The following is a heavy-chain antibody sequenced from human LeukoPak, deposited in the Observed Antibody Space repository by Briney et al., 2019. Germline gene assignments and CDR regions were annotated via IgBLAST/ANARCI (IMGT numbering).Heavy chain of an antibody. CDR1: GYIFTGYY. D-gene: IGHD3-10*01. J-gene: IGHJ4*02. V-gene: IGHV1-2*02. CDR3: ARAPSVGYYFDY. Sequence: ASVKVSCKASGYIFTGYYMHWVRQAPGQGLEWMGWINPNTGGTNYAQKFQGRVTMTRDTSISTAYMELSRPKSDDTAVYYCARAPSVGYYFDYWGQGTLVTVSS. CDR2: INPNTGGT.